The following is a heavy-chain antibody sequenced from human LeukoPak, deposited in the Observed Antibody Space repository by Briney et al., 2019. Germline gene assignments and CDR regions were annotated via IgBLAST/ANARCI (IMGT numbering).Heavy chain of an antibody. V-gene: IGHV3-30*02. D-gene: IGHD3-10*01. CDR1: GFTFTYYG. CDR2: IRYEGKEK. J-gene: IGHJ5*02. Sequence: GGSLRLSCVASGFTFTYYGMHWVRHAPGKGLEWVAFIRYEGKEKFYADSVKGRFTISRDNSQNTLYLEMNRMKTEDTGVYYCAKDLMGDRWFGESWGEGTQVTVSS. CDR3: AKDLMGDRWFGES.